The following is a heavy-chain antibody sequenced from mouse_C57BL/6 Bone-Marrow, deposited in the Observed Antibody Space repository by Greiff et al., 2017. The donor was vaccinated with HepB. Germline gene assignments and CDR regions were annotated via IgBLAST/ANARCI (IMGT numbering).Heavy chain of an antibody. V-gene: IGHV1-26*01. Sequence: VQLQQSGPELVKPGASVKISCKASGYTFTDYYMNWVKQSHGKSLEWIGDINPNNGGTSYNQKFKGKATLTVDKSSSTAYMELRSLTSEDSAVYYCAGPPYYYGSSYWYFDVWGTGTTVTVSS. CDR3: AGPPYYYGSSYWYFDV. D-gene: IGHD1-1*01. CDR1: GYTFTDYY. CDR2: INPNNGGT. J-gene: IGHJ1*03.